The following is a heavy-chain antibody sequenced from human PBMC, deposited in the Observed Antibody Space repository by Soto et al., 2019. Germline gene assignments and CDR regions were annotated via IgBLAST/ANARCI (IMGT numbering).Heavy chain of an antibody. J-gene: IGHJ5*02. CDR2: INPNSGNT. D-gene: IGHD3-3*01. CDR1: GYTFTGYD. Sequence: ASVKVSCKASGYTFTGYDINWVRQATGLGLEWMRWINPNSGNTGYAQKFQGRVTMTRNTSISTAYMELSSLRSEDTAGYYCARIPTPAVWSDVGGAHNWFDPWGQRTRVTVSS. V-gene: IGHV1-8*01. CDR3: ARIPTPAVWSDVGGAHNWFDP.